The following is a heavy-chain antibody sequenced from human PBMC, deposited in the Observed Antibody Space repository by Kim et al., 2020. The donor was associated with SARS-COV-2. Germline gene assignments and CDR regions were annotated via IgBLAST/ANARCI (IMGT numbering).Heavy chain of an antibody. CDR2: IIPILGIA. CDR1: GGTFSSYA. D-gene: IGHD4-17*01. V-gene: IGHV1-69*04. J-gene: IGHJ6*02. CDR3: ARDMTTVTTGYYYYGMDV. Sequence: SVKVSCKASGGTFSSYAISWVRQAPGQGLEWMGKIIPILGIANYAQKFQGRVTSTADKSTSTAYMELSSLRSEDTAVYYCARDMTTVTTGYYYYGMDVWGQGTTVTVSS.